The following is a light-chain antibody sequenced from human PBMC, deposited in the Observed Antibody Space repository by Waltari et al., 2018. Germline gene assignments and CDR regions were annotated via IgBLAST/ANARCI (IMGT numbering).Light chain of an antibody. CDR2: EGT. Sequence: QSALTQPASVSGSPGQSITISCTGTSSDVGSSNRVSWYQQHPGKAPKILIYEGTQRLSGVSDRFSGSKSGNTASLTLSGLQPEDEADYYCCAHAGGGTHYAFGTGTKVTVL. CDR1: SSDVGSSNR. J-gene: IGLJ1*01. CDR3: CAHAGGGTHYA. V-gene: IGLV2-23*01.